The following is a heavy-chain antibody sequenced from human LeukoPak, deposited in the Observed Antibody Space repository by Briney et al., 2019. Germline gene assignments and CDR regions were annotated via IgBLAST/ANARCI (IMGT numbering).Heavy chain of an antibody. CDR2: ISSSGSTI. V-gene: IGHV3-11*01. CDR3: ARDIVGATSDYFDY. Sequence: GGSLRLSCAASGFTSSDYYMSWIRQAPGKGLEWVSYISSSGSTIYYADSVKGRFTISRDNAKNSLYLQMNSLRAEDTAVYYCARDIVGATSDYFDYWGQGTLVTVSS. CDR1: GFTSSDYY. D-gene: IGHD1-26*01. J-gene: IGHJ4*02.